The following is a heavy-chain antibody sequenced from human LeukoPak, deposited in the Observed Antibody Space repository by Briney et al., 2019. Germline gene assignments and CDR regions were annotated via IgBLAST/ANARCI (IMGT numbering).Heavy chain of an antibody. CDR2: IYYSGST. CDR1: GGPRNYY. Sequence: SETLSLTCTVSGGPRNYYWSWIRQFPGKGLEWIGYIYYSGSTNYNPSLKSRVTISLDPSKSQFSLKLTSVTPADTAVYYCAIGRPRTSGWFDPWGQGTLVTVSS. CDR3: AIGRPRTSGWFDP. V-gene: IGHV4-59*01. D-gene: IGHD1-26*01. J-gene: IGHJ5*02.